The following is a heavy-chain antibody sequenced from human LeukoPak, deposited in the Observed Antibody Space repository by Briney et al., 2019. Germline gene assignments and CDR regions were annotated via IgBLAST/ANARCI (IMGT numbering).Heavy chain of an antibody. CDR3: ARAYDYANWFDP. J-gene: IGHJ5*02. Sequence: PSQTLSLTCTVSGGSISSGSYYWSWIRQPAGKGLEWIGRIYTSGSTNYNPSLKSRVTISVDTSKNQFSLKLSSVTAADTAVYYCARAYDYANWFDPWGQGTLVTVSS. V-gene: IGHV4-61*02. D-gene: IGHD4-17*01. CDR2: IYTSGST. CDR1: GGSISSGSYY.